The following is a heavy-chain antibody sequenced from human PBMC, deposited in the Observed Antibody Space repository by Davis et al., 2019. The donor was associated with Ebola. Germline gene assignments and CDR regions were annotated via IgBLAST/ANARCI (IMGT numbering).Heavy chain of an antibody. CDR1: GGSISSSNW. V-gene: IGHV4-4*02. D-gene: IGHD3-3*01. CDR3: ARGRATIFGVVIIWWFDP. J-gene: IGHJ5*02. Sequence: MPSETLSLTCAVSGGSISSSNWWSWVRQPPGKGLEWIGEICHSGSTNYSPSLKSRVTISIDKSKNQFSLNLNSVTAADTAVYYCARGRATIFGVVIIWWFDPWGQGTLVTVSS. CDR2: ICHSGST.